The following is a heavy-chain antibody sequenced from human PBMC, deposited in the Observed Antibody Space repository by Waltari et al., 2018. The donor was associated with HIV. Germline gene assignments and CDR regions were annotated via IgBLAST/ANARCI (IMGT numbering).Heavy chain of an antibody. CDR1: GFTFSDYY. V-gene: IGHV3-11*05. CDR2: IAFSSAYT. CDR3: ARVARGLRQGTFDI. Sequence: QVHLVESGGDLVKPGGSLRLSCVASGFTFSDYYMTWIRQAPGKRLEGVSYIAFSSAYTNYGDSVKGRLTMSRDDAKKSLFLQMNSLRPEDTAVYYCARVARGLRQGTFDIWGQGTMVTVSS. D-gene: IGHD4-17*01. J-gene: IGHJ3*02.